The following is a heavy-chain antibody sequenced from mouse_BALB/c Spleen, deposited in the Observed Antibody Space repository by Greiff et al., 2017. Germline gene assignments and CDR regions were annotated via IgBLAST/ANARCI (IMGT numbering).Heavy chain of an antibody. Sequence: EVKLVESGGGLVKPGGSLKLSCAASGFTFSSYTMSWVRQTPEKRLEWVATISSGGSYTYYPDSVKGRFTISRDNAKNTLYLQMSSLKSEDTAMYYCTRYDYLYMDYWGQGTSVTVSS. D-gene: IGHD2-4*01. V-gene: IGHV5-6-4*01. CDR2: ISSGGSYT. J-gene: IGHJ4*01. CDR3: TRYDYLYMDY. CDR1: GFTFSSYT.